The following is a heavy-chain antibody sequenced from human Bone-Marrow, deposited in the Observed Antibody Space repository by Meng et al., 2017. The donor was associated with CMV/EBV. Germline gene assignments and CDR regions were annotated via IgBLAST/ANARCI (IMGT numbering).Heavy chain of an antibody. CDR3: ARLVTIFGVAHY. CDR2: IYYSGSP. V-gene: IGHV4-31*03. Sequence: SETLSLTCTVSGDSISSGGDYWSWIRQHPGKGLEWIGYIYYSGSPYYSPSLKSRITISIDTSKNHFSLKLSSVSAADTAVYYCARLVTIFGVAHYWGQGILVTVSS. J-gene: IGHJ4*02. D-gene: IGHD3-3*01. CDR1: GDSISSGGDY.